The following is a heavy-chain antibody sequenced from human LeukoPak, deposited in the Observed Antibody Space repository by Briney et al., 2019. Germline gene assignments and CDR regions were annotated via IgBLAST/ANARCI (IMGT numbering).Heavy chain of an antibody. Sequence: GGSLRLSCAASKFPFNNAWMSWFRQAPGKGLEWVGHIKSKTDGGTTDYAAPVQGRFTISRDDSKDRLYLQMNSLKTEDTAVYYCTAVPHDSAVWGQGTLVTVSS. CDR3: TAVPHDSAV. D-gene: IGHD3-22*01. CDR2: IKSKTDGGTT. J-gene: IGHJ4*02. CDR1: KFPFNNAW. V-gene: IGHV3-15*01.